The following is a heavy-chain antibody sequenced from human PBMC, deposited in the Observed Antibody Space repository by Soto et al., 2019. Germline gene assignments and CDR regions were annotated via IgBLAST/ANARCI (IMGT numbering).Heavy chain of an antibody. CDR2: ISYDGSNK. D-gene: IGHD2-8*01. V-gene: IGHV3-30*18. CDR3: AKGCGTNGVCYPGVDYYYGMDV. Sequence: QVQLVESGGGMVQPWRSLRLSCAASGFTFSSYGMHWVRQAPGKGLEWVAVISYDGSNKYYADSVKGRFTISRDNSKNTLYLQMNSLRAEDTAVYYCAKGCGTNGVCYPGVDYYYGMDVWGQGTTVTVSS. CDR1: GFTFSSYG. J-gene: IGHJ6*02.